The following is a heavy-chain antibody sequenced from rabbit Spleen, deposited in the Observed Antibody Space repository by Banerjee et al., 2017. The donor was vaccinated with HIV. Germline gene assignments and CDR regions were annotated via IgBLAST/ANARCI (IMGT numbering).Heavy chain of an antibody. CDR2: IVVGSGTT. D-gene: IGHD1-1*01. CDR1: GFTFSTYY. CDR3: VRADYDDNNHIDL. Sequence: QSLEESGGDLVQPGASLTLTCTASGFTFSTYYMCWVRQAPGKGLEWIGCIVVGSGTTSYASWAKGRFTISKTSSTTVTLQMTSLTAADTATYFCVRADYDDNNHIDLWGPGTLVTVS. V-gene: IGHV1S40*01. J-gene: IGHJ6*01.